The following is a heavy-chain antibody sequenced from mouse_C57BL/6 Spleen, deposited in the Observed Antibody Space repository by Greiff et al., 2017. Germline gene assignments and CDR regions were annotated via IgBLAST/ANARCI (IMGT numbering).Heavy chain of an antibody. CDR2: IWSGGST. D-gene: IGHD2-5*01. Sequence: QVQLQQSGPGLVQPSQSLSITCTASGFSLTSYGVHWVRQSPGKGLEWLGVIWSGGSTTYYAAFMSRQSITKDNTKSKVFFKMNSLQADDDARDYCAKAYYSNLFAYWGQGTLVTVSA. CDR3: AKAYYSNLFAY. V-gene: IGHV2-5*01. J-gene: IGHJ3*01. CDR1: GFSLTSYG.